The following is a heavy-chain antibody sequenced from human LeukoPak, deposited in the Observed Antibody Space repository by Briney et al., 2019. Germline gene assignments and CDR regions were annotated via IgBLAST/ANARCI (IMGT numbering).Heavy chain of an antibody. V-gene: IGHV3-33*01. J-gene: IGHJ4*02. CDR2: IWYDGSNK. CDR3: ARGKRSMVRGLKDSPSTYYFDY. D-gene: IGHD3-10*01. CDR1: GFTFSSYG. Sequence: GGSLRLSCAASGFTFSSYGMHWVRQAPGKGLEWVAVIWYDGSNKYYADSVKGRFTISRDNSKNTLYLQMNSLRAEDTAVYYCARGKRSMVRGLKDSPSTYYFDYWGQGTLVTVSS.